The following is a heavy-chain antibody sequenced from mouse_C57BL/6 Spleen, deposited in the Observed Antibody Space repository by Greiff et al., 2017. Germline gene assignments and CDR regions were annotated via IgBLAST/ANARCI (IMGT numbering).Heavy chain of an antibody. CDR2: INYDGSST. D-gene: IGHD2-4*01. CDR3: ARGGIYYDYDAAFDY. J-gene: IGHJ2*01. CDR1: GFTFSDYY. V-gene: IGHV5-16*01. Sequence: EVKLQESEGGLVQPGSSMKLSCTASGFTFSDYYMAWVRQVPEKGLEWVANINYDGSSTYYLDSLKIRFIISRDNAKNILYLQMRSLKSEDTATYYCARGGIYYDYDAAFDYWGQGTTLTVSS.